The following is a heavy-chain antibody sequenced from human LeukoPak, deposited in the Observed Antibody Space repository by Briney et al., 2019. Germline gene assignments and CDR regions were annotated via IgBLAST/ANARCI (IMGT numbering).Heavy chain of an antibody. Sequence: ASVKVSCKASGYTFTGYYMHWVRQAPGQGLEWMGWINPNSGDTHYAQTFQGRVTMTRDTSISTAYMELRRLRYDDTAVYYCARDSVAGTAEYWGQGTLVTVSS. CDR1: GYTFTGYY. CDR2: INPNSGDT. V-gene: IGHV1-2*02. CDR3: ARDSVAGTAEY. J-gene: IGHJ4*02. D-gene: IGHD6-19*01.